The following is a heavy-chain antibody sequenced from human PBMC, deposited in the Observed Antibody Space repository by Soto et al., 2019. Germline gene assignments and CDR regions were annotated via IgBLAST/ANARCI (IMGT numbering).Heavy chain of an antibody. CDR1: GGTFSSYT. J-gene: IGHJ4*02. V-gene: IGHV1-69*08. Sequence: QVQLVQSGAEVKKPGSSVKVSCKASGGTFSSYTISWVRQAPGQGLEWMGRIIPILGTENYAQKFQGRVTITEYKSTSTAYMKLSSLRCEDTAVYYCARDSGYCSGGSCQGEGPIDYWGQGTLVTVSS. CDR3: ARDSGYCSGGSCQGEGPIDY. D-gene: IGHD2-15*01. CDR2: IIPILGTE.